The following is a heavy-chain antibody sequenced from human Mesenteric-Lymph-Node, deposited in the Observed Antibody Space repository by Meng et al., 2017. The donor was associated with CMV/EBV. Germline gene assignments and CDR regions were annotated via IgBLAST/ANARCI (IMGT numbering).Heavy chain of an antibody. CDR2: ISANNGNT. Sequence: SCKASAFTSYTFGFTWVRQAPGQGLEWLGWISANNGNTNYVQKLQDRVTMTRDKATSTVYMELRSLRSDDTAIYYCAHVNTAFVFDFWGQGTLVTVSS. V-gene: IGHV1-18*04. D-gene: IGHD5-18*01. CDR1: AFTSYTFG. J-gene: IGHJ4*02. CDR3: AHVNTAFVFDF.